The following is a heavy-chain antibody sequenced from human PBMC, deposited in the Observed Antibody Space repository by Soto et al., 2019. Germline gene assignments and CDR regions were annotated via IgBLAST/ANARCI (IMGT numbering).Heavy chain of an antibody. CDR1: GYSFIDYG. J-gene: IGHJ6*03. D-gene: IGHD1-1*01. CDR3: ARAGRAFRTSHSYFVYMDV. V-gene: IGHV1-18*01. CDR2: ISAYDGDT. Sequence: QVQLEQSGPEVKKPGASVKVSCKTSGYSFIDYGVGWVRQVPGQGLEWLGWISAYDGDTKFEEKVKDRVTMTTDTSTATAFMELRSLTSDDTAVYYCARAGRAFRTSHSYFVYMDVWGKGTTVTVSS.